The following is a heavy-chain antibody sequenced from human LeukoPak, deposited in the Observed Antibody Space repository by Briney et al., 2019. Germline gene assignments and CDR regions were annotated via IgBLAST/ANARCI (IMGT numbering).Heavy chain of an antibody. D-gene: IGHD1-26*01. Sequence: GGSLRLSCAASGFTFSSYSMNWVRQAPGKGLEWVSSISSSSSYIYYADSVKGRFTISRDNAKNSLYLQMNRLRAEDTAVYYCAKDRKWELPCYWGQGTLVTVSS. CDR3: AKDRKWELPCY. CDR2: ISSSSSYI. V-gene: IGHV3-21*04. CDR1: GFTFSSYS. J-gene: IGHJ4*02.